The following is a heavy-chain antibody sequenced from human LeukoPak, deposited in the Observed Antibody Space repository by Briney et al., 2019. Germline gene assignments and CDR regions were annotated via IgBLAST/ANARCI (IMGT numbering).Heavy chain of an antibody. CDR1: GDSISSYY. D-gene: IGHD5-18*01. J-gene: IGHJ4*02. Sequence: SETVSLTCTVSGDSISSYYWSWIRLPPGKGLEWIGYISYSGSTNYNPSLKSRVTISVDTSKNQFSLKLTSVTAADTALYYCAREYSYGYGFDYWGQGTLVTVSS. CDR3: AREYSYGYGFDY. V-gene: IGHV4-59*12. CDR2: ISYSGST.